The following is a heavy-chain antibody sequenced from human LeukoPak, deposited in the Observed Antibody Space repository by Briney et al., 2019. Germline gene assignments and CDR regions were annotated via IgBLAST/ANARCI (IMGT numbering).Heavy chain of an antibody. CDR1: GFTFNNYA. V-gene: IGHV3-23*01. Sequence: GGSLRLSCAASGFTFNNYAMSWVRQAPGKGLEWVSAISGSGGSTYYADSVKGRFSISRDNSKNTLYLQMNSLRAEDTALYHCANGGLAGAIDYWGQGTLVTVSS. CDR3: ANGGLAGAIDY. D-gene: IGHD3-16*01. J-gene: IGHJ4*02. CDR2: ISGSGGST.